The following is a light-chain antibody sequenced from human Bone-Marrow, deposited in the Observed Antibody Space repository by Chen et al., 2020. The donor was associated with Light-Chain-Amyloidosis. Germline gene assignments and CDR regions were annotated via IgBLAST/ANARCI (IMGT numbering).Light chain of an antibody. CDR2: DAS. CDR1: HDINIY. V-gene: IGKV1-33*01. J-gene: IGKJ4*01. CDR3: QQCDSLPLT. Sequence: DIQMTQSPSSLSESVGARVTITCQASHDINIYLNWYQQKAGRAPNLLIFDASNLERGVPSRFSGSGSGTFFTLNISSLQTEDVATYYCQQCDSLPLTFGGGTKVEI.